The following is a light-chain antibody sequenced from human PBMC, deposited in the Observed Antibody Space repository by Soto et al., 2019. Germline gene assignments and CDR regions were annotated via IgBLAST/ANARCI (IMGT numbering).Light chain of an antibody. CDR3: QQLNTYPFI. CDR2: AAS. Sequence: IQLTQSPSFLSASVGDRVTITCRASQGIDTYLAWYQQKPGKAPKLLIYAASFLQSGVPSRFSGSGSGTEFTLTISSLQPEDFAAYYCQQLNTYPFIFGQGTRLEIK. V-gene: IGKV1-9*01. J-gene: IGKJ5*01. CDR1: QGIDTY.